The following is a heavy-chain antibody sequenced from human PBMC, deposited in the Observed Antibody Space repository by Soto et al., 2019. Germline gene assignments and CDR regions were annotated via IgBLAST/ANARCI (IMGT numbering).Heavy chain of an antibody. CDR3: AKNQGVELVPLATVDWFDP. J-gene: IGHJ5*02. CDR1: GFIFENFG. D-gene: IGHD1-26*01. Sequence: GGSLRLPCAASGFIFENFGMSWVRQAPGRGLEWISSISGSGFKKYYADSVKGRFTISRDNSKSTVYLELNNLSAEDTAVYHCAKNQGVELVPLATVDWFDPWGQGTVVTVSA. CDR2: ISGSGFKK. V-gene: IGHV3-23*01.